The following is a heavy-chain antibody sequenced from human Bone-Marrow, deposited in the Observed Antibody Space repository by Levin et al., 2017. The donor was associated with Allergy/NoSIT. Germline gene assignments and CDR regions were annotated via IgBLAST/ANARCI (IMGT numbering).Heavy chain of an antibody. CDR2: IKYDGTEK. V-gene: IGHV3-7*01. J-gene: IGHJ4*02. CDR3: ASSPYRARFFDY. D-gene: IGHD1-26*01. CDR1: GFTFSSFW. Sequence: GGSLRLSCAVSGFTFSSFWMNWVRQTPGKGLEWVANIKYDGTEKFYVDSVKGRFTISRDNAKNSLFLQMSSLRVEDTAVYYCASSPYRARFFDYWGQGTLVTVSS.